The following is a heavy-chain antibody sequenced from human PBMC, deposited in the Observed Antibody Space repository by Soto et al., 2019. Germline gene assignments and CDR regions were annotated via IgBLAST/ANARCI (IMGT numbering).Heavy chain of an antibody. J-gene: IGHJ6*03. V-gene: IGHV4-34*01. CDR2: INHSGST. CDR3: ARGWGYCSGGSCYKDYYYYMDV. CDR1: GGSFSGYY. D-gene: IGHD2-15*01. Sequence: QVQLQQWGAGLLKPSETLSLTCAVYGGSFSGYYWSWIRQPPGKGLEWIGEINHSGSTNYNPSLKRPVTISVDTSKDQFSLKLSSVTAADTAVYYCARGWGYCSGGSCYKDYYYYMDVWGKGTTVTVSS.